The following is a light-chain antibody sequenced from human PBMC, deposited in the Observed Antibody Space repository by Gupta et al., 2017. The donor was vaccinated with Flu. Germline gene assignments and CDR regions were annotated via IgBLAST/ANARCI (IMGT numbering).Light chain of an antibody. CDR3: SSYTSSSTYV. CDR2: EVS. V-gene: IGLV2-18*02. CDR1: SSDVGTYNR. J-gene: IGLJ1*01. Sequence: HSALTQPPSVSGSPGQSVSLPGTGTSSDVGTYNRVSWYQQPPGTAPKLMIYEVSNRPSGVPDRFSGSKSGNTASLTISGLQGEDEADYYCSSYTSSSTYVFGTGTKVTVL.